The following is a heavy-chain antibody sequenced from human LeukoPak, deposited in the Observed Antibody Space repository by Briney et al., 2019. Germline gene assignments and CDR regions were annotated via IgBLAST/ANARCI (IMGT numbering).Heavy chain of an antibody. D-gene: IGHD2-15*01. J-gene: IGHJ4*02. CDR1: GGSISSYY. CDR3: TRDKCSGGSCYLGY. Sequence: SETLSLTCTVSGGSISSYYWSWIRQPAGKGLEWIGRIYTSGSTNYNPSLKSRVTMSVDTSKNQFSLKLSSVTAADTAVCYCTRDKCSGGSCYLGYWGQGTLVTVSS. V-gene: IGHV4-4*07. CDR2: IYTSGST.